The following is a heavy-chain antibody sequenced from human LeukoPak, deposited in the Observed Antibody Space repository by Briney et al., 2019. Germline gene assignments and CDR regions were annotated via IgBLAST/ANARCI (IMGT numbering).Heavy chain of an antibody. CDR3: ARDWSQGIAAAASDY. J-gene: IGHJ4*02. CDR1: GGSISSSSYY. D-gene: IGHD6-13*01. Sequence: KPSETLSLTCTVSGGSISSSSYYWGWIRQPPGKGLEWIGSIYYSGSTYYNPSLKSRVTISVDTSKNQFSLKLSSVTAADTAVYYCARDWSQGIAAAASDYWGQGTLVTVSS. V-gene: IGHV4-39*07. CDR2: IYYSGST.